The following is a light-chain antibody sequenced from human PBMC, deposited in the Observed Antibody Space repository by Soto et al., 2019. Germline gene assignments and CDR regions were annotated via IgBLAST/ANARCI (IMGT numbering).Light chain of an antibody. CDR2: GAS. V-gene: IGKV3-20*01. CDR1: QSVSSSY. CDR3: QQYGSSSIT. J-gene: IGKJ5*01. Sequence: EIGLTQSPATLSLSPGERATLSCRASQSVSSSYLAWYQQKPGQAPRRLIYGASVRATGIPDRFSGSGSGTDFTLTISRLEPEDFAVYYCQQYGSSSITFGQGTRLEIK.